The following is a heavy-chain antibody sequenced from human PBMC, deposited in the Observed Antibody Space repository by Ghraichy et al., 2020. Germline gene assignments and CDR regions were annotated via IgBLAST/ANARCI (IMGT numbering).Heavy chain of an antibody. D-gene: IGHD4-17*01. V-gene: IGHV3-74*01. Sequence: GGSLRLSCAASGFTFSSYWMHWVRQAPGKGLVWVSRINSDGSSTSYADSVKGRFTISRDNAKNTLYLQMNSLRAEDTAVYYCLKHDYGDYVDYWGQGTLVTVSS. CDR2: INSDGSST. CDR1: GFTFSSYW. CDR3: LKHDYGDYVDY. J-gene: IGHJ4*02.